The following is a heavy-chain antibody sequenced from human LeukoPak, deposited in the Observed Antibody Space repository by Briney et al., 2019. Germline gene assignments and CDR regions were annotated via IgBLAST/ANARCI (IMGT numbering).Heavy chain of an antibody. CDR1: GGSFSGYY. CDR3: ARKANSSSSGPNWFDP. CDR2: INHSGST. J-gene: IGHJ5*02. D-gene: IGHD6-6*01. V-gene: IGHV4-34*01. Sequence: SETLSLTCAVYGGSFSGYYWSWIRQPPGKGLEWIGEINHSGSTNYNSSLKSRVTISVDTPKNQFSLKLSSVTAADTAVYYCARKANSSSSGPNWFDPWGQGTLVTVSS.